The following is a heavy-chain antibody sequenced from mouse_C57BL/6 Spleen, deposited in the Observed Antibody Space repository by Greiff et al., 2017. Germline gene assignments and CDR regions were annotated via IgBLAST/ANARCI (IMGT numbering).Heavy chain of an antibody. Sequence: EVMLVESGGGLVQPGGSLSLSCAASGFTFTDYYMSWVRQPPGKALEWLGFIRNKANGYTTEYSASVKGRFTISRDNSQSILYLQMNALRAEDSATYYCAGSTVVEDWFAYWGQGTLVTVSA. CDR1: GFTFTDYY. J-gene: IGHJ3*01. CDR2: IRNKANGYTT. D-gene: IGHD1-1*01. CDR3: AGSTVVEDWFAY. V-gene: IGHV7-3*01.